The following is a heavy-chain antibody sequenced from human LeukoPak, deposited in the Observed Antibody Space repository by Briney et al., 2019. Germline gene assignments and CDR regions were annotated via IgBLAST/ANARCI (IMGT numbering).Heavy chain of an antibody. Sequence: AGGSLRLSCAASGFTFSCCDMHWVRQAPGKGLEWMALISYDESDKYYADSVKGRFTISRDNSKNTLFLRMNSLRTEDTAVYYCAKGYDSVSNWGQGTLVTVSS. CDR1: GFTFSCCD. J-gene: IGHJ1*01. CDR3: AKGYDSVSN. D-gene: IGHD3-22*01. V-gene: IGHV3-30*18. CDR2: ISYDESDK.